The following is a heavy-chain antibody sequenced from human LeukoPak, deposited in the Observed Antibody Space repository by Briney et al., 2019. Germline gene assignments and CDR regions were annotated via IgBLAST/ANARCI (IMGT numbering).Heavy chain of an antibody. CDR2: IYYSGST. D-gene: IGHD6-19*01. CDR3: ARDRGIAVAGTWRS. V-gene: IGHV4-39*07. J-gene: IGHJ4*02. Sequence: PSETLSLTCTVSGGSISSYYWGWIRQPPGKGLEWIGSIYYSGSTYYNPSLRSRVTISVDTSKNQFSLKLSSVTAADTAVYYCARDRGIAVAGTWRSWGQGTLVTVSS. CDR1: GGSISSYY.